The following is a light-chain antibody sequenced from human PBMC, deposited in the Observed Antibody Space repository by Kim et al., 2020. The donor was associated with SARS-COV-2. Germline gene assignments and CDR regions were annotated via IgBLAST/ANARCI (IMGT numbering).Light chain of an antibody. CDR2: NNF. V-gene: IGLV1-47*02. CDR1: VSNIGNNY. CDR3: ATWDDSLRGWV. Sequence: GQTVTISCSGSVSNIGNNYVYWYQQLPGTAPQLLIFNNFYRPSGVPDRFFGSKSDTSASLRVNGLRSEDEGDYYCATWDDSLRGWVFGGGTQLTVL. J-gene: IGLJ3*02.